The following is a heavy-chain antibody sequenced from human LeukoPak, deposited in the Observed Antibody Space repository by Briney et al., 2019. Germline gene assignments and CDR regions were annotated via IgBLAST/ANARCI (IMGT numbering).Heavy chain of an antibody. CDR2: INPKSGAT. V-gene: IGHV1-2*02. CDR1: AYSLTDYY. J-gene: IGHJ4*02. CDR3: ASEKYCYDSRVPHPPGY. D-gene: IGHD3-22*01. Sequence: ASVKISCKASAYSLTDYYIHWVRQAPGQGLEWMGWINPKSGATKNARKFQGRVPMTRDPSTTTAYMELWSLRPNDTAVYHCASEKYCYDSRVPHPPGYWGQGTLVAVSS.